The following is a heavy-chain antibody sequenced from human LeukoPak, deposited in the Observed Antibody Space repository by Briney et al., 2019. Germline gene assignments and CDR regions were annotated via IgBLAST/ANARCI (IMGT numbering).Heavy chain of an antibody. Sequence: SETLSLTCAVYGGTFSGYYWSWIRQPPGKGLEWIGEINHSGSTNYNPSLKSRVTISVDTSKNQFSLKLSSVTAADTAVYYCARRTQGWLLLSNFDYWGQGTLVTVSS. V-gene: IGHV4-34*01. D-gene: IGHD3-22*01. CDR1: GGTFSGYY. CDR3: ARRTQGWLLLSNFDY. J-gene: IGHJ4*02. CDR2: INHSGST.